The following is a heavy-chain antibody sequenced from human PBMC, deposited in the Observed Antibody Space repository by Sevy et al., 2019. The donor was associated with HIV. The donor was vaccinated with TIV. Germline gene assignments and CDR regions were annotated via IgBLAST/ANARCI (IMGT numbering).Heavy chain of an antibody. J-gene: IGHJ5*02. V-gene: IGHV1-2*02. CDR3: AREGVYCSGGRCKPGGWFDP. D-gene: IGHD2-15*01. CDR2: INPNSSGT. Sequence: ASVKVSCKASAYTFTGYYMHWVRQAPGQGLEWMGWINPNSSGTNYAQKFQGRVTMTRDTSISTAYMELRRLRSDDTAVYYCAREGVYCSGGRCKPGGWFDPWGQGTLVTVSS. CDR1: AYTFTGYY.